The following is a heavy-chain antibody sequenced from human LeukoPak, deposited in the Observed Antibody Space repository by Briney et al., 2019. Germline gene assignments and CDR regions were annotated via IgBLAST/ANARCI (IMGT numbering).Heavy chain of an antibody. CDR1: GGSFSGYY. D-gene: IGHD2-2*02. V-gene: IGHV4-34*01. J-gene: IGHJ6*02. Sequence: PSETLSLTCAVYGGSFSGYYWSWIRQPPGKGLEWIGEINHSGSTNYNPSLKSRVTISVDTSKNQFSLKLSSVTAADTAVYYCARVSFKVVPAAIGKGNYYYYYGMDVWGQGTTVTVS. CDR2: INHSGST. CDR3: ARVSFKVVPAAIGKGNYYYYYGMDV.